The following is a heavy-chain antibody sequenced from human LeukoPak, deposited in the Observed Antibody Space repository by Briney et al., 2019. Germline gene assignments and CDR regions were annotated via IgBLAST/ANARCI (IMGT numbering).Heavy chain of an antibody. CDR1: GFTFSSYS. D-gene: IGHD1-26*01. CDR2: ISSSSSTI. CDR3: ARGPSGSYYYYYYMDV. J-gene: IGHJ6*03. Sequence: PGGSLRLSCAASGFTFSSYSMNWVRQAPGKGLEWVSYISSSSSTIYYADSVKGRFTISRDNAKNSLYLQMNSLRAEDTAVYYCARGPSGSYYYYYYMDVWGKGTTVTASS. V-gene: IGHV3-48*04.